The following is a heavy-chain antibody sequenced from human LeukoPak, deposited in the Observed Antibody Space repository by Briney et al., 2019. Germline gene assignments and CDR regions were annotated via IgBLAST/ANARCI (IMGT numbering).Heavy chain of an antibody. D-gene: IGHD1-26*01. CDR2: IRATASST. V-gene: IGHV3-23*01. Sequence: GGSLRLSCAASGFIFDNYVMSWVRQVPGKGLEWVAGIRATASSTSYAASVQGRFIISRDNSKNILYLQMNSLRAEDTAVYYCARDLGGSYYGAFDIWGQGTMVTVSS. CDR1: GFIFDNYV. CDR3: ARDLGGSYYGAFDI. J-gene: IGHJ3*02.